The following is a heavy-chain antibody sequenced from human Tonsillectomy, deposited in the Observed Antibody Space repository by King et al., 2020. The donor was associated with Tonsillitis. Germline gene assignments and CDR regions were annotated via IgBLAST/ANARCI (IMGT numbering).Heavy chain of an antibody. CDR1: GFTFSNYW. Sequence: VQLVESGGGLVQPGGSLRLSCAASGFTFSNYWMNWVRQAPGKGLEWVANIRQDGSETYYVDSVKGRFTISRDNAKNTLYLQMTSLRAEDTAVYYCARGISAAGGRWYFDLWGRGTLVTVSS. V-gene: IGHV3-7*04. D-gene: IGHD6-13*01. J-gene: IGHJ2*01. CDR3: ARGISAAGGRWYFDL. CDR2: IRQDGSET.